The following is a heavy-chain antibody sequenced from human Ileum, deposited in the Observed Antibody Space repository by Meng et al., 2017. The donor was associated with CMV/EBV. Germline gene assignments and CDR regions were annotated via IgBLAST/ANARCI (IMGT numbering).Heavy chain of an antibody. CDR2: VYHGRET. V-gene: IGHV4-4*02. D-gene: IGHD2-2*01. CDR1: GDYSRSNNR. J-gene: IGHJ5*02. Sequence: SGDYSRSNNRGTWDRQPPGKGLEWIGEVYHGRETNYNPSLKSRATISSDTSRNQFSLNLNSVTAADTGVYYCARVRGGCSRTSCTLDPWGQGTLVTVSS. CDR3: ARVRGGCSRTSCTLDP.